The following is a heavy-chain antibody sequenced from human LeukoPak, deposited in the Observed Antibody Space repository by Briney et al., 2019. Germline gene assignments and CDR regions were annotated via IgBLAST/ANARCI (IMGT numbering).Heavy chain of an antibody. CDR3: ARINLIFDY. Sequence: GGPLRLSCVASRFTFSNYGMNWVRQAPGKGLEWVSYISASDNTMFYADSVKGRFTISRDNAKNSLYLQMNSLRAEDTAVYYCARINLIFDYWGQGTLVTVSS. D-gene: IGHD3-16*01. CDR2: ISASDNTM. J-gene: IGHJ4*02. CDR1: RFTFSNYG. V-gene: IGHV3-48*03.